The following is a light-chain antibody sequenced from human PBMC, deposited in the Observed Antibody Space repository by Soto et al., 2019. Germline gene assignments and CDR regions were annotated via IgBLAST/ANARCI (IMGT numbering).Light chain of an antibody. J-gene: IGLJ3*02. CDR2: DTN. V-gene: IGLV7-46*01. CDR3: LLSYGPYWV. CDR1: AGPVTSGHY. Sequence: QAVVTQEPSLTVSPGGTVTLTCGSSAGPVTSGHYPYWLQQKPGQAPRTLIYDTNNKHSWTPARFSGSLLGGKAALTLSGAQPEDEADYYCLLSYGPYWVFGGGTKLTLL.